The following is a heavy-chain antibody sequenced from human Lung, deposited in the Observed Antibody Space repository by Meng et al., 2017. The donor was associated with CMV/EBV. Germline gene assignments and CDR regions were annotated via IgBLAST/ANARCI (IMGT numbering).Heavy chain of an antibody. CDR3: ARVKKAVHFDN. CDR1: EFTFSNYW. V-gene: IGHV3-7*01. J-gene: IGHJ4*02. Sequence: SCAASEFTFSNYWMSWVRQAPGKGLEWVANIREDGSEQHYADSVKGRLSISRDNAKNSLYLQMNSLRGEDTAVYYCARVKKAVHFDNWGQGTLVTVSS. CDR2: IREDGSEQ. D-gene: IGHD6-6*01.